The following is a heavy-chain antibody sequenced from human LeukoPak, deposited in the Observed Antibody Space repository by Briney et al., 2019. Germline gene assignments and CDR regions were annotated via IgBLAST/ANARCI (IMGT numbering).Heavy chain of an antibody. D-gene: IGHD3-10*01. Sequence: GRSLRLSCAASGFTFSSYAMHWVRQAPGKGLEWVAVISYDGSNKYYADSVKGRFTISRDNSKNTLYLQMNSLRAEDTAVYYCAKEGLKLLWLGDHSFDYWGQGTLVTVSS. CDR3: AKEGLKLLWLGDHSFDY. V-gene: IGHV3-30*04. CDR1: GFTFSSYA. CDR2: ISYDGSNK. J-gene: IGHJ4*02.